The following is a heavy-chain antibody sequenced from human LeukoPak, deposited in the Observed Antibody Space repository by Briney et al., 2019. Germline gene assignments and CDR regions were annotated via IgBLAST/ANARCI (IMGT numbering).Heavy chain of an antibody. CDR2: ISGSGGST. Sequence: PGGSLRLSCAASGFTFSSYAMSWVRQAPGKGLEWVSAISGSGGSTYYADSVKGRFTISGENSKNTLYLQMNSLRAEDTAVYYCVRGYCSSTSCPTLYYYWGQGTLVTVSS. V-gene: IGHV3-23*01. D-gene: IGHD2-2*01. J-gene: IGHJ4*02. CDR3: VRGYCSSTSCPTLYYY. CDR1: GFTFSSYA.